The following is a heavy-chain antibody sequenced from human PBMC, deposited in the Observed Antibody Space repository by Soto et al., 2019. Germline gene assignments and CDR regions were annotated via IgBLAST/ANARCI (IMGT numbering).Heavy chain of an antibody. CDR1: GGSFSGYY. Sequence: SETLSLTCAVYGGSFSGYYLSWIRQPPGKGLEWIGEINHSGSTNYNPSLKSRVTISVDTSKNQFSLKLSSVTAADTAVYYCARVGRPYYYYMDVWGKGTTVTVSS. J-gene: IGHJ6*03. CDR2: INHSGST. CDR3: ARVGRPYYYYMDV. V-gene: IGHV4-34*01.